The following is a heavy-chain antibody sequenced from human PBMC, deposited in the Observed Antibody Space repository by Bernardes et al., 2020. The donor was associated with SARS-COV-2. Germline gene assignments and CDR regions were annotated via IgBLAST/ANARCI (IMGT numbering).Heavy chain of an antibody. V-gene: IGHV3-23*01. J-gene: IGHJ4*02. CDR2: ISGSGDNT. Sequence: GSLRLSCAASGFTFSSYAMSWVRQAPGKGLEWVSVISGSGDNTYYADSVKGRFTISRDNSKNTLYLHMNSLRAGDTAVYFCARDFLWAAANYWGQGTLVTVSS. CDR3: ARDFLWAAANY. D-gene: IGHD6-13*01. CDR1: GFTFSSYA.